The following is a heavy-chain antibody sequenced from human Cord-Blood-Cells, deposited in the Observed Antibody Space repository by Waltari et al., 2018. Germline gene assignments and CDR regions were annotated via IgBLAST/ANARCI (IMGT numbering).Heavy chain of an antibody. Sequence: KKPGYSVKVSCKASGGTFSSYAISWVRQAPGQGLEWMGGIIPIFGTANYAQKFQGRVTITADESTSTAYMELSSLGSEDTAVYYCARGSTEPLGSGSYYYYGMDVWGQGTTVTVS. CDR3: ARGSTEPLGSGSYYYYGMDV. CDR1: GGTFSSYA. J-gene: IGHJ6*02. D-gene: IGHD3-10*01. V-gene: IGHV1-69*01. CDR2: IIPIFGTA.